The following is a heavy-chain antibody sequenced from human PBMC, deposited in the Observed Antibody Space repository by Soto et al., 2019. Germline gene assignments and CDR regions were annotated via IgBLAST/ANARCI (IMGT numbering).Heavy chain of an antibody. Sequence: GGSLRLSCSASGFTFSSYAMHWVRQAPGKGLEYVSAISSNGGSTYYADSVKGRFTISRDNSKNTLYLQMSSLRAEDTAVYYCVKDLRRYCSGGSCYQLDYWGQGTLVTVSS. CDR1: GFTFSSYA. D-gene: IGHD2-15*01. CDR2: ISSNGGST. V-gene: IGHV3-64D*08. J-gene: IGHJ4*02. CDR3: VKDLRRYCSGGSCYQLDY.